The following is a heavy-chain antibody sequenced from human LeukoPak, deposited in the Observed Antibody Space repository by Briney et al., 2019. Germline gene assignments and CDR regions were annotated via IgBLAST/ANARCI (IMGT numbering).Heavy chain of an antibody. Sequence: GGSLRLSCAASGFTFSSYGMHWVRQAPGKGLEWVAVIWYDGSNKYYADSVKGRFTISRDNSKNTLYLQMKSLRAEDTAVYYCARDRRTLWFGELSDWFDPWGQGTLVTVSS. CDR1: GFTFSSYG. CDR3: ARDRRTLWFGELSDWFDP. V-gene: IGHV3-33*01. D-gene: IGHD3-10*01. CDR2: IWYDGSNK. J-gene: IGHJ5*02.